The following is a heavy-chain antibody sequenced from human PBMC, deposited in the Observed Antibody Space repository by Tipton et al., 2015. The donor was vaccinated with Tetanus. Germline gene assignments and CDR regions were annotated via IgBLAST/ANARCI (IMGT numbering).Heavy chain of an antibody. CDR1: GGLITTGGYS. V-gene: IGHV4-30-2*01. Sequence: TLSLTCNVSGGLITTGGYSWGWIRQPPGQGLEWLGYLYQTDSTYYNPSVRSRLTLSLQRSKNQVSLNLSSETAADTAVYFCARQEPPRRFFPDSSGSSDWGQGILVTVSS. CDR2: LYQTDST. D-gene: IGHD3-22*01. CDR3: ARQEPPRRFFPDSSGSSD. J-gene: IGHJ4*02.